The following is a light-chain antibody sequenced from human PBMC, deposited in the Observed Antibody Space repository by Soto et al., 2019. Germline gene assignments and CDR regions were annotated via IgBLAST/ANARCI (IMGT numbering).Light chain of an antibody. CDR3: PQYYSYPHR. CDR2: AAS. CDR1: QGISSY. Sequence: AIRMTQSPSSFSASTGDRVTITCRASQGISSYLAWYQQKPAKAPKLLIYAASTLGSGVPSAFSRSGSGTDLTLTICSLPSKDFPAYYGPQYYSYPHRFGQGTKVVIK. V-gene: IGKV1-8*01. J-gene: IGKJ1*01.